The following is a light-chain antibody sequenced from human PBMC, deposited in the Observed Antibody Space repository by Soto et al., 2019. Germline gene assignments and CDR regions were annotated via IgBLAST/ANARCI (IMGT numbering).Light chain of an antibody. V-gene: IGLV2-14*01. J-gene: IGLJ1*01. CDR1: SSDIGAYNY. CDR3: SSYTSSSTL. CDR2: AVT. Sequence: QSALTQPASESGSPGQSITISCTGTSSDIGAYNYVSWYQQHPGKAPKLMIYAVTDRPSGVSSRFSGSKSANTASLTISGLQAEDEADYHCSSYTSSSTLFGTGTKLTVL.